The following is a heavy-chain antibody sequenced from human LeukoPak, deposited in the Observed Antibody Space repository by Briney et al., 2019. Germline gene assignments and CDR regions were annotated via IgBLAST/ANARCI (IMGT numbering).Heavy chain of an antibody. J-gene: IGHJ6*02. Sequence: GRSLRLSCTASGFTFSSYGMHWVRQAPGKRLEWVASIWYDGSNKYYADSVKGRFTISRDNSKNTLYLQMNSLRAEDTAVYYCAKDKSGYGSGSYYIYYYGMDVWGQGTTVTVSS. CDR3: AKDKSGYGSGSYYIYYYGMDV. CDR2: IWYDGSNK. D-gene: IGHD3-10*01. V-gene: IGHV3-33*06. CDR1: GFTFSSYG.